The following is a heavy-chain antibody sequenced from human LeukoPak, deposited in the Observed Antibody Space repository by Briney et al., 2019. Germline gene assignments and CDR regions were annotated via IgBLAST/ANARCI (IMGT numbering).Heavy chain of an antibody. D-gene: IGHD6-19*01. CDR2: INDNGRST. CDR1: GFTFSKYA. J-gene: IGHJ4*02. CDR3: VKYSSGWYYDY. Sequence: PGGSLRLSCSASGFTFSKYAMHWVRHAPGKRLEYVSAINDNGRSTYYADSVKGRFSISRDNSKSTLYLQMSSLRTEDTAVYYCVKYSSGWYYDYWGQGTLVTVSS. V-gene: IGHV3-64D*09.